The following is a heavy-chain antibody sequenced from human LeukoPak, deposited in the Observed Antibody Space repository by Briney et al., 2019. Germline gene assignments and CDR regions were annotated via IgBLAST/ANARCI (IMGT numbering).Heavy chain of an antibody. D-gene: IGHD2-15*01. CDR1: GYTFTSYY. CDR2: IISYSDNP. J-gene: IGHJ3*02. Sequence: ASVTVSCQASGYTFTSYYITWVRQAPGQGLEWMGWIISYSDNPTYARNLQGRVIMTTVTSTSTAYMELRSLRSDDTAVYYCARTPHYCSGGSCYFDVFDIWGQGTMVTVSS. V-gene: IGHV1-18*01. CDR3: ARTPHYCSGGSCYFDVFDI.